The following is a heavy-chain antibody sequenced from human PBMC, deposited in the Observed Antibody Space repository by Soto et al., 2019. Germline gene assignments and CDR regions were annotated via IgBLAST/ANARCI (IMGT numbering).Heavy chain of an antibody. CDR1: GFTFDDYA. D-gene: IGHD6-13*01. CDR3: AKGRAAAGPKNWFDP. V-gene: IGHV3-9*01. Sequence: GGYLRLSCAASGFTFDDYAMHWVRQAPGKGLEWVSGISWNSGSIGYADSVKGRFTISRDNAKNSLYLQMNSLRAEDTALYYCAKGRAAAGPKNWFDPWGQGTLVTVSS. J-gene: IGHJ5*02. CDR2: ISWNSGSI.